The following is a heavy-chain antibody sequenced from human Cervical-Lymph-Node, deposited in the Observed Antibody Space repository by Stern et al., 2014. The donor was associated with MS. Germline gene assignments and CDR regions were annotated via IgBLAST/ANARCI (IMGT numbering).Heavy chain of an antibody. CDR3: ARVLGEQWLGNAYYYCYGMDV. Sequence: QVQLVQSGGGVVQPGRSLRLSCAASGFTFSSYGMHWVRQAPGKGLEWVAVIWYDGSNKYYADAVKGRVTISKDNSKNTLYLQMNSLRAEDTAVYYCARVLGEQWLGNAYYYCYGMDVWGQGTTVTVSS. CDR2: IWYDGSNK. D-gene: IGHD6-19*01. J-gene: IGHJ6*02. CDR1: GFTFSSYG. V-gene: IGHV3-33*01.